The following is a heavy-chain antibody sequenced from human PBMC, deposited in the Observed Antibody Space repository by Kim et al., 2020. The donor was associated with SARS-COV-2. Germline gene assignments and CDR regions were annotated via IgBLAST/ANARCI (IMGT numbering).Heavy chain of an antibody. CDR3: VGGGLRYVDY. CDR1: GFPFSSFE. CDR2: VTGRSDNI. Sequence: TASGFPFSSFELNGVRQAPGKGLECLSSVTGRSDNIKYADSVKGGFTISRDNTKNSRYLQMNSLRVEDAAVYYCVGGGLRYVDYWGQGTLAT. J-gene: IGHJ4*02. D-gene: IGHD3-16*01. V-gene: IGHV3-48*03.